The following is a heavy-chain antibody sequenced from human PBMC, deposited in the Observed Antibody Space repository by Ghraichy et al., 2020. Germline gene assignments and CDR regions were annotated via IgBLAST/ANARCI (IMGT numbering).Heavy chain of an antibody. CDR2: IYYSGST. Sequence: SETLSLTCTVSGGSISSYYWSWIRQPPGKGLEWIGYIYYSGSTNFNPSLKSRVTISVDTSKNQFSLEVRSVTAEDTAVYYCARDEGSNLDYWGQGTLVTVSS. D-gene: IGHD4-11*01. CDR3: ARDEGSNLDY. V-gene: IGHV4-59*01. J-gene: IGHJ4*02. CDR1: GGSISSYY.